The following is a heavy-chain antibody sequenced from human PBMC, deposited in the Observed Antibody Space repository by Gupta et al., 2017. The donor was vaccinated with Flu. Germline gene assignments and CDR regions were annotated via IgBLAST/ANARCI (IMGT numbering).Heavy chain of an antibody. CDR1: GFTFSDSY. Sequence: QVQLVESGGGLVKPGGSLRLSCAASGFTFSDSYMSWIRQAPGKGLEWVSYLSYSGITTYYADSVRGRFTVSRDNAKNSLYLQMNSLRTEDTAVYFCARGVGFNDDILTGYYFDYWGQGTPVTVSS. J-gene: IGHJ4*02. D-gene: IGHD3-9*01. V-gene: IGHV3-11*01. CDR3: ARGVGFNDDILTGYYFDY. CDR2: LSYSGITT.